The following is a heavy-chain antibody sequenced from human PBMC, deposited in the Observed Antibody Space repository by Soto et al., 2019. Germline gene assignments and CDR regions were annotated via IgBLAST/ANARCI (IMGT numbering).Heavy chain of an antibody. V-gene: IGHV5-51*01. CDR3: ARRANWYFDY. J-gene: IGHJ4*02. Sequence: LGESLKISCKGSGYIFTTHWIAWVRQMPGKGLEWMGIIYPGDSDTRYSPSFEGHVTISADKSISTAYLQWSSLKASDTAIYYCARRANWYFDYWGQGALVTVSS. CDR1: GYIFTTHW. CDR2: IYPGDSDT.